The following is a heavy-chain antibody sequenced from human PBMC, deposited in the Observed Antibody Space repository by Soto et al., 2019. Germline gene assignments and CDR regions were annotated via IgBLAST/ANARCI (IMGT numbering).Heavy chain of an antibody. J-gene: IGHJ6*02. D-gene: IGHD3-9*01. V-gene: IGHV3-30*09. Sequence: ESGGGVVQPGGSLTLSCTASGFPFSSYTMHWLRRAPGKGLEWVGIISFDGRSKYYADWLKGRIVISRDNSKNSLYLQMDTLRPDDTAIYYCARETVTILTPYQGFYYYGMDVWGQGTTVTVSS. CDR1: GFPFSSYT. CDR2: ISFDGRSK. CDR3: ARETVTILTPYQGFYYYGMDV.